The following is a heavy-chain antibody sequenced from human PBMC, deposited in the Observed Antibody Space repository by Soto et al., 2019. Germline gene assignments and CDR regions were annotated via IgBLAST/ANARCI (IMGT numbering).Heavy chain of an antibody. Sequence: VQLVQSGAEVKKPWASVKITCKASVDTFLSYYMYWVRQAPGQGLEWMGIINPRGGDTRYGPKFQGRVNVTSDTSTSTVSMELSSLRSDDTAVYFCSRVSPISNRLVWLDPWCQGTLVSVSS. CDR1: VDTFLSYY. CDR3: SRVSPISNRLVWLDP. V-gene: IGHV1-46*01. CDR2: INPRGGDT. D-gene: IGHD2-2*01. J-gene: IGHJ5*02.